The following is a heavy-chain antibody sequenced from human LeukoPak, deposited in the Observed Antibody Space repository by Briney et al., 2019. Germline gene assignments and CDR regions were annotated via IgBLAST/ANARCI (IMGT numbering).Heavy chain of an antibody. CDR3: ATTMVQGVIIFDY. D-gene: IGHD3-10*01. Sequence: SETLSPTCTVSGGSISGGGYYWSWIRQHPGKGLEWIGYIYYRGSTYYNPSLKSRVTISVDTSKNQFSLKLSSVTAADTAVYYCATTMVQGVIIFDYWGQGTLVTVSS. CDR1: GGSISGGGYY. V-gene: IGHV4-31*03. CDR2: IYYRGST. J-gene: IGHJ4*02.